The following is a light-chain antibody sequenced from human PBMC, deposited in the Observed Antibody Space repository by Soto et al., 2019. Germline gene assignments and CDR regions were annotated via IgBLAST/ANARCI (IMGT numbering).Light chain of an antibody. V-gene: IGLV2-23*01. J-gene: IGLJ1*01. Sequence: QSALTQPASVCGSPGQSITISCTGTSSDVGSYNLVSWYQQHPGKAPKLMIYEGSKRPSGVSNRFSGSKSGNTASLTIAGLRAEDEADYYCFSYAGSSTFYVFGTGTKLTVL. CDR2: EGS. CDR1: SSDVGSYNL. CDR3: FSYAGSSTFYV.